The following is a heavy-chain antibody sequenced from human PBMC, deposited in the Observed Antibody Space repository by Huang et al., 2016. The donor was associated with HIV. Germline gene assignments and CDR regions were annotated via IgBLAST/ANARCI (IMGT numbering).Heavy chain of an antibody. CDR2: IIPVFGTP. CDR1: GDTLGRYG. D-gene: IGHD5-18*01. V-gene: IGHV1-69*13. Sequence: QVQLVQSGAEMKKPGSSVKVSCKTSGDTLGRYGISWVRQAPGQGLEWLGGIIPVFGTPNYALKFQDRVTIKADESTTTAYMELRSLRSEDTAVYHCASGIYDGYTYRQFDYWGQGTLVTVSS. CDR3: ASGIYDGYTYRQFDY. J-gene: IGHJ4*02.